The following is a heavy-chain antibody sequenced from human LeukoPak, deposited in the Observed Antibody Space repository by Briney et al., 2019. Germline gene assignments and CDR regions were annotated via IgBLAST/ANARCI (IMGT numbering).Heavy chain of an antibody. CDR2: ISSNGGSI. D-gene: IGHD6-13*01. V-gene: IGHV3-64D*06. CDR1: GFTFSSYA. J-gene: IGHJ3*02. Sequence: GGSLRLSCSASGFTFSSYAMHWVRQAPGKGLEYVSVISSNGGSIYYADSVKGRFTISRDNSKNTLYLQMSSLRAEDTAVYFCVKPYSSSWLDAFDIWGQGAMVTVSS. CDR3: VKPYSSSWLDAFDI.